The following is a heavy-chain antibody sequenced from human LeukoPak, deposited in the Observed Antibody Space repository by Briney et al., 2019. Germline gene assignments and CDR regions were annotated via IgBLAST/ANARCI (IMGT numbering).Heavy chain of an antibody. CDR1: GGSISSSGYY. J-gene: IGHJ5*02. CDR2: IYYSGST. CDR3: ARDPTAAGKGAWFDP. V-gene: IGHV4-39*02. Sequence: SETLSLTCTVSGGSISSSGYYWGWIRQPPGKGLEWIVSIYYSGSTYYNPSLKSRVTISVDTSKNQFSLKLSSVAAADTAVYYCARDPTAAGKGAWFDPWGQGTLVTVSS. D-gene: IGHD6-13*01.